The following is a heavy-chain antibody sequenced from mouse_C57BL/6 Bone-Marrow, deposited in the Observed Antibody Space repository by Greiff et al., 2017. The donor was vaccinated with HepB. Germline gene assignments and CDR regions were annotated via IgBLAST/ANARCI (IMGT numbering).Heavy chain of an antibody. V-gene: IGHV1-64*01. Sequence: QVQLQQPGAELVKPGASVKLSCKASGYTFTSYWMHWVKQRPGQGLEWIGMIHPNSGSTNYNEKFKSKATLTVDKSSSTAYMQLSSLTSEDSAVYYCASYYYGSSYDYAMDYWGQGTSVTVSS. D-gene: IGHD1-1*01. J-gene: IGHJ4*01. CDR2: IHPNSGST. CDR3: ASYYYGSSYDYAMDY. CDR1: GYTFTSYW.